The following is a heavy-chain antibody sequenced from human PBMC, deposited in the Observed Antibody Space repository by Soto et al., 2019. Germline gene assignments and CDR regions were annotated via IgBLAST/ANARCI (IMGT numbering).Heavy chain of an antibody. CDR1: GYTFTSYD. J-gene: IGHJ5*02. CDR3: AKSSITMVRGVIMKYNWFDP. V-gene: IGHV1-8*01. Sequence: ASVKVSCKASGYTFTSYDINWVRQATGQGLEWMGWMSPNSGNTGYAQKFQGRVTMTRNTSISTAYMELSSLRSEDTAVYYCAKSSITMVRGVIMKYNWFDPWGQGTLVTVSS. D-gene: IGHD3-10*01. CDR2: MSPNSGNT.